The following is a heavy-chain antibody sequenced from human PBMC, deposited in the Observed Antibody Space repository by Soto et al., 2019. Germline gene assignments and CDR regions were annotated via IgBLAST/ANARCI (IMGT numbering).Heavy chain of an antibody. CDR1: GGSILDSTYY. J-gene: IGHJ5*02. CDR2: IFYSGGT. D-gene: IGHD3-22*01. CDR3: ARQASGYYYGWFDP. V-gene: IGHV4-39*01. Sequence: QLLLQESGPGLVKPSETLSLTCTVSGGSILDSTYYWAWIRQSPGKGLEWIGTIFYSGGTFYTPAPXXXVXXSVDTSSNQFSLKLSSVTAADTAVYYCARQASGYYYGWFDPWGQGTLVTVSS.